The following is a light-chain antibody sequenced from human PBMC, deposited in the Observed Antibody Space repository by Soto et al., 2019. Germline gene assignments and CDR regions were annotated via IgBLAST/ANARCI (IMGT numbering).Light chain of an antibody. CDR1: SSDVGNYNL. V-gene: IGLV2-23*01. Sequence: QPVLTQPASVSGSPGQSITISCTGTSSDVGNYNLVSWFQQYPGKAPKLMIYEGNKRPPGGSNRFSGSKSGNMASLTISGLQAEDEADYYCCSYTGSGTWVFGGGTKLTVL. CDR3: CSYTGSGTWV. CDR2: EGN. J-gene: IGLJ3*02.